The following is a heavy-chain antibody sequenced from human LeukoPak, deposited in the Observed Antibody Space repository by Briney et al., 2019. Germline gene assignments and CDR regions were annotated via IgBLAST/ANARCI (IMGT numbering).Heavy chain of an antibody. CDR2: IWYDGSNK. J-gene: IGHJ4*02. D-gene: IGHD3-22*01. Sequence: GGSLRLSCAASGFTFSSYGMPWVRQAPGKGLEWVAVIWYDGSNKYYADSVKGRFTISRDNSKNTLYLQMNSLRAEDTAVYYCARQSFLDYYDSSGFPDYWGQGTLVTVSS. CDR1: GFTFSSYG. CDR3: ARQSFLDYYDSSGFPDY. V-gene: IGHV3-33*01.